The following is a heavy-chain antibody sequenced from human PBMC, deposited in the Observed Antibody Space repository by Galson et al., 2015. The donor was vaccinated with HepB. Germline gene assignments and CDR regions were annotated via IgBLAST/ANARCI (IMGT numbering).Heavy chain of an antibody. CDR2: VIPILPIA. Sequence: SVKVSCKASGGPFTSYIFNWVRQAPGQGLEYMGRVIPILPIAQYAPKFRGRVTITADKSTTAAYMELSSLRPEDTAVYYCGRADYYDTSGYPTSKNAFDIWGQGTMVTVSS. CDR1: GGPFTSYI. D-gene: IGHD3-22*01. CDR3: GRADYYDTSGYPTSKNAFDI. J-gene: IGHJ3*02. V-gene: IGHV1-69*02.